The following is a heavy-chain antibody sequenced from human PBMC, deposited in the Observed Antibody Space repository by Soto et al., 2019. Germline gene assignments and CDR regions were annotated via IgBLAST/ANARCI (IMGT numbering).Heavy chain of an antibody. CDR1: GNTFTNYY. J-gene: IGHJ4*02. Sequence: QVQLMQSGAEVKKPGASVKVSCKASGNTFTNYYIHWVRQAPGQGLEWMGTINPSGGHTTYSQNFLGRVTXTGESSXXTLYMELTSLTSDDTAVYYCARGGHVVVVTAAFDYWGQGTLVTVSS. CDR2: INPSGGHT. D-gene: IGHD2-21*02. CDR3: ARGGHVVVVTAAFDY. V-gene: IGHV1-46*01.